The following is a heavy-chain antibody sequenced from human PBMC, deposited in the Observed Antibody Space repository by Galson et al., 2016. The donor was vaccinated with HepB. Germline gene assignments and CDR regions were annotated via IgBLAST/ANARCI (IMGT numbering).Heavy chain of an antibody. D-gene: IGHD1-7*01. Sequence: CAISGDSVSADMVAWNWIRQYPSRGLEWLGRTFYRSRWFSAYAESVQGRITINPDTSNNHLSLQLNSVTPDGTAIYFCARGRNSAFDYWGQGILVTVSS. V-gene: IGHV6-1*01. CDR1: GDSVSADMVA. CDR2: TFYRSRWFS. J-gene: IGHJ4*02. CDR3: ARGRNSAFDY.